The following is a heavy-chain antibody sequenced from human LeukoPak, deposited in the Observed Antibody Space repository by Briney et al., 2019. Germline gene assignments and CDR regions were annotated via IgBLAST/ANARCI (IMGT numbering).Heavy chain of an antibody. V-gene: IGHV3-30-3*01. CDR2: ISYDGSNK. CDR1: GFTFSSYA. J-gene: IGHJ4*02. D-gene: IGHD3-3*01. Sequence: GGSLRLSCAASGFTFSSYAKHWVRQAPGKGLEWVAVISYDGSNKYYADSVKGRFTISRDNSKNTLYLQMNSLRAEDTAVYYCARDQYYDFWSGYSYWGQGTLVTVSS. CDR3: ARDQYYDFWSGYSY.